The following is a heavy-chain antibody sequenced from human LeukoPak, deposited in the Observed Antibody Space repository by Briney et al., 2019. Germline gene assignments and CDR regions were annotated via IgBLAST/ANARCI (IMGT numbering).Heavy chain of an antibody. D-gene: IGHD6-6*01. J-gene: IGHJ6*03. Sequence: SETLSLTCTVSGGSISGYYWSWIRQPAGKGLEWIGRIYTSGGTNYNPSLKSRVTMSLDTSKNQFSLKLSSVTAADTAVYYCARAKQVAYYYYYMDVWGKGTTVTVSS. CDR2: IYTSGGT. CDR1: GGSISGYY. CDR3: ARAKQVAYYYYYMDV. V-gene: IGHV4-4*07.